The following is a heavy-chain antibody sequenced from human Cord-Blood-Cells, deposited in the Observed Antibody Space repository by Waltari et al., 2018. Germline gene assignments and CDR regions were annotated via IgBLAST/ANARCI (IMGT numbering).Heavy chain of an antibody. CDR2: IYYSGST. J-gene: IGHJ4*02. V-gene: IGHV4-39*01. Sequence: QLQLQASGPGLVKPSETLSLTCTVSGGSISSSSSYWGWIRPPPGKGLEWIGSIYYSGSTYYNPSLKSRVTISVDTSKNQFSLKLSSVTAADTAVYYCARHTRGYSGYAFDYWGQGTLVTVSS. D-gene: IGHD5-12*01. CDR3: ARHTRGYSGYAFDY. CDR1: GGSISSSSSY.